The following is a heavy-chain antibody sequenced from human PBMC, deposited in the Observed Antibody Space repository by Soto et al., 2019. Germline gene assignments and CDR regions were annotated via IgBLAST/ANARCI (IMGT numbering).Heavy chain of an antibody. Sequence: GSLRLSCAASGFTFSSYAMSWVRQAPGKGLEWVSAISGSGGSTYYADSVKGRFTISRDNSKNTLYLQMNSLRAEDTAVYYCAKGVINPPDVTTGYFDLWGRGTLVTVSS. V-gene: IGHV3-23*01. CDR1: GFTFSSYA. CDR3: AKGVINPPDVTTGYFDL. CDR2: ISGSGGST. D-gene: IGHD4-17*01. J-gene: IGHJ2*01.